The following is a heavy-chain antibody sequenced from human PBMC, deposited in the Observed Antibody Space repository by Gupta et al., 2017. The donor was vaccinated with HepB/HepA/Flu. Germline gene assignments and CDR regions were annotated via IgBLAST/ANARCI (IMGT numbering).Heavy chain of an antibody. CDR2: IYYSGRT. D-gene: IGHD4-17*01. J-gene: IGHJ4*02. CDR1: GGSISSGGYY. CDR3: AREGDYGDSY. V-gene: IGHV4-31*03. Sequence: VQLQESGPGLVKPSQTLSLTCTVSGGSISSGGYYWNWIRQHPGKGLEWIGYIYYSGRTYYNPSLKSRVTISKDTSQNQFSLRLTSVTAADTAVYYCAREGDYGDSYWGQGSLVTVST.